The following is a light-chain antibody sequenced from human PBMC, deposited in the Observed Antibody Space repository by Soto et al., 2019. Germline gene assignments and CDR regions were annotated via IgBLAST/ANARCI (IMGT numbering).Light chain of an antibody. Sequence: DVQMTQSPSSLSAFVGDRVTITCRASQGISTNLNWYQQKPGKAPELLIYSTSTLQSGVPSRFSGTRSGTDFTLSISSLQPEDFATYYCQQSLYTPWTFGQGTKVDIK. CDR1: QGISTN. CDR2: STS. CDR3: QQSLYTPWT. J-gene: IGKJ1*01. V-gene: IGKV1-39*01.